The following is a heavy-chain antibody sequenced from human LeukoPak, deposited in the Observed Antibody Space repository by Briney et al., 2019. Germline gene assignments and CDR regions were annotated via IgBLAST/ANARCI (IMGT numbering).Heavy chain of an antibody. Sequence: SSETLSLTCTVSGGSISSYYWSWIRQPPGKGLEWIGYIYYSGSTNYNPSLKSRVTISVDTSKNQFSLKLSSVTAADTAVYYCARDRDGYPRYWGQGTLVTVSS. CDR1: GGSISSYY. J-gene: IGHJ4*02. CDR2: IYYSGST. D-gene: IGHD5-24*01. V-gene: IGHV4-59*01. CDR3: ARDRDGYPRY.